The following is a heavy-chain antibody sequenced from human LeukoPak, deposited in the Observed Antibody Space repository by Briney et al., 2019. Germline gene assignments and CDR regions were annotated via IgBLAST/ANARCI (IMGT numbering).Heavy chain of an antibody. Sequence: SETLSLTCAVSGGSISRSNWWTWVRQAPGKGLEWIGEIYHRGSTNYNPSLKSRVTISVDKSKNQFSLKLSSVTTADTAVYYCATKHYGGNARGDYWGQGTLVTVSS. CDR2: IYHRGST. V-gene: IGHV4-4*02. D-gene: IGHD4-23*01. J-gene: IGHJ4*02. CDR1: GGSISRSNW. CDR3: ATKHYGGNARGDY.